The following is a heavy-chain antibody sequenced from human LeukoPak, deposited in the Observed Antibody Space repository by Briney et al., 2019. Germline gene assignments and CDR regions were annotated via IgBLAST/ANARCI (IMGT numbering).Heavy chain of an antibody. V-gene: IGHV1-2*02. J-gene: IGHJ6*03. Sequence: GASVKVSCKASGYTFTGYYMHWVRHAPGQGLEWMGWINPNSGGANYAQKFQGRVSMTRDTSISTAYMDLSRLRSDDTAVYYCARAGEYRLYSYYYYYMDVWGKGTTVTVSS. CDR3: ARAGEYRLYSYYYYYMDV. CDR2: INPNSGGA. D-gene: IGHD3-10*01. CDR1: GYTFTGYY.